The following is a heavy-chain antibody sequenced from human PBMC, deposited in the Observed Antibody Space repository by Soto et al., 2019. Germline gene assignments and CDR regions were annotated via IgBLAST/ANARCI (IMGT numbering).Heavy chain of an antibody. CDR2: INSDGRST. CDR3: VRTSLVVAAATREAY. CDR1: GVTFSSYW. J-gene: IGHJ4*02. V-gene: IGHV3-74*01. Sequence: ASLKISCADSGVTFSSYWMHWVRQAPGKGLVWVSRINSDGRSTSYADSVKGRFTISRDNAKNTLYLQMNSLRAEDMAAYYCVRTSLVVAAATREAYWGQGTLVTVSS. D-gene: IGHD2-15*01.